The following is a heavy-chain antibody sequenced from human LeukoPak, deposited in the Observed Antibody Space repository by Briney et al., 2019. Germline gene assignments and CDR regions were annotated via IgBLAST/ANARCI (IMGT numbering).Heavy chain of an antibody. J-gene: IGHJ3*02. CDR1: GGSSSGYY. D-gene: IGHD2-15*01. CDR2: ISHSGGT. V-gene: IGHV4-34*01. Sequence: SETLSLTCAAYGGSSSGYYWSWIRQPPGKGLEWIGEISHSGGTNNNPSLKGRVAISLDISKNQFSLSLRSLTAADTAVYYCARRVQRTSKGFFAFDIWGQGTMVIVSS. CDR3: ARRVQRTSKGFFAFDI.